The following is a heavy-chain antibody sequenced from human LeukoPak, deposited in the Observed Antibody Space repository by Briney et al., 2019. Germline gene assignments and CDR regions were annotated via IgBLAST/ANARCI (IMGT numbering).Heavy chain of an antibody. CDR2: ISSSSSYI. CDR1: GFTFSSYS. D-gene: IGHD6-13*01. CDR3: ARGTAAAGRPNWFDP. J-gene: IGHJ5*02. Sequence: PGGSLRLSCAASGFTFSSYSMNWVRQAPGKGLEWVSSISSSSSYIYYADSVKGRFTISRDNAKNSLYLQMNSLRAEDTAVYYCARGTAAAGRPNWFDPWGQGTLVTVSS. V-gene: IGHV3-21*01.